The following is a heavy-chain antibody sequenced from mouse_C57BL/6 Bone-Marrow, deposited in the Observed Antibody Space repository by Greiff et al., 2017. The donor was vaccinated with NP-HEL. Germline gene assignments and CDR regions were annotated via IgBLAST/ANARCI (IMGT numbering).Heavy chain of an antibody. V-gene: IGHV1-26*01. D-gene: IGHD4-1*01. CDR2: INPNNGGT. J-gene: IGHJ2*01. CDR1: GYTFTDYY. Sequence: EVQLQQSGPELVKPGASVKISCKASGYTFTDYYMNWVKQSHGKSLEWIGDINPNNGGTSYNQKFKGKATLTVDKSSSTAYMELRSLTSEDSAVYYCARHWGIDYWGQGTTLTVSS. CDR3: ARHWGIDY.